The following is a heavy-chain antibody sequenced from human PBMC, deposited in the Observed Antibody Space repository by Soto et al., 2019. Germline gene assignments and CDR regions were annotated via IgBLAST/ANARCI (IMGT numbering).Heavy chain of an antibody. J-gene: IGHJ5*02. CDR1: GGSISSSSYY. Sequence: PSETLSLTCTVSGGSISSSSYYWGWIRQPPGKGLEWIGSIYYSGSTYYNPSLKSRVTISVDTSKNQFSLKLSSVTAADTAVYYCARHATGVGSVDANWFDPWGQGTLVTVSS. D-gene: IGHD2-2*01. V-gene: IGHV4-39*01. CDR2: IYYSGST. CDR3: ARHATGVGSVDANWFDP.